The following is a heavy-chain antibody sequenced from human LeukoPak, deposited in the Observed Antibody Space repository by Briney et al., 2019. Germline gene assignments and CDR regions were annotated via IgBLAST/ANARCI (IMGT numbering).Heavy chain of an antibody. J-gene: IGHJ4*02. CDR2: ISGSGGST. CDR3: GKGARGYSDGFYFDY. V-gene: IGHV3-23*01. D-gene: IGHD2-15*01. Sequence: GGSLRLSCAASGFTFSSYAMSWVRQAPGKGLEWVSSISGSGGSTYYADSVKGRFTISRDNSNNTLYLQKNSLRAEDTAVYYYGKGARGYSDGFYFDYWGQGTLVTVSS. CDR1: GFTFSSYA.